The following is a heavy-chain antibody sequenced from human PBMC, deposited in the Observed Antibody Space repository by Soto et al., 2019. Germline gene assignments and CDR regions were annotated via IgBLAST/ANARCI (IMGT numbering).Heavy chain of an antibody. CDR1: GFTFSSYA. Sequence: PGGSLRLSCAASGFTFSSYAMHWVRQAPGKGLEWVAVISYDGSNKYYADSVKGRFTISRDNSKNTLYLQMNSLRAEDTAVYYCARAWKMGPRYYYYGMDVWGQGTTVTVSS. CDR2: ISYDGSNK. J-gene: IGHJ6*02. CDR3: ARAWKMGPRYYYYGMDV. V-gene: IGHV3-30-3*01. D-gene: IGHD1-1*01.